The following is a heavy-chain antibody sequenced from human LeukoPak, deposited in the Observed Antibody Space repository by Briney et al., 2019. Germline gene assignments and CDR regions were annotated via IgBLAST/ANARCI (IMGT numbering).Heavy chain of an antibody. J-gene: IGHJ4*02. CDR1: GFTFSSYA. Sequence: PGGSLRLSCAASGFTFSSYAMAWVRQAPGKGLEWVSGMNGNGDKVYYADSVKGRFTISRDNSKDTLYLQVNSLRGEDTAVYYCAKRDYYDSDHYYPLFDYWGQGTLVTVSS. CDR2: MNGNGDKV. V-gene: IGHV3-23*01. CDR3: AKRDYYDSDHYYPLFDY. D-gene: IGHD3-22*01.